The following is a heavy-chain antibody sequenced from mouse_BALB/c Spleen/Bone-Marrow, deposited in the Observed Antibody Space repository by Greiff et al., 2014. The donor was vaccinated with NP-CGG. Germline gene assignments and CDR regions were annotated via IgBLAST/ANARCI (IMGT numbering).Heavy chain of an antibody. D-gene: IGHD2-4*01. CDR2: ISYSGST. CDR3: ARSSYFDYDGAMDY. J-gene: IGHJ4*01. Sequence: VQLKESGPGLVKPSQSLSLTCTVTGYSITSDYAWNWIRQSPGNKLEWMGYISYSGSTSYDPSLKSRISITRDTSKNQFFLQLNSVTTEDTATYYCARSSYFDYDGAMDYWGQGTSVTVSS. V-gene: IGHV3-2*02. CDR1: GYSITSDYA.